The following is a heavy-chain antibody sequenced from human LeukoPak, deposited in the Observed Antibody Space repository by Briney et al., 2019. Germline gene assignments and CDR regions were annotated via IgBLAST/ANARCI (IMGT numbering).Heavy chain of an antibody. V-gene: IGHV3-53*01. CDR2: IYSGGST. CDR1: GFTVSSNY. J-gene: IGHJ4*02. Sequence: GGSLRLSCAASGFTVSSNYMSWVRQAPGKGLEWVSVIYSGGSTYYTDSVKGRFTISRDNSKNTLYLQMNSLRAVDTAVYYCARELATYYFDYWGQGTLVTVSS. CDR3: ARELATYYFDY.